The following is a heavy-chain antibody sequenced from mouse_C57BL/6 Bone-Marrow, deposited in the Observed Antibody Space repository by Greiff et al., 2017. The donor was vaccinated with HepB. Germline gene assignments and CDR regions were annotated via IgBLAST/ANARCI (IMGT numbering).Heavy chain of an antibody. CDR2: IYPGNSDT. Sequence: VQLQQSGTVLARPGASVKMSCKTSGYTFTSYWMHWVKQRPGQGLEWIGAIYPGNSDTSYNQKFKGKAKLTAVTSASTAYMELSSLTNEDSAVYYGTRSGVTTVVVNYFDYWGQGTTLTVSS. CDR1: GYTFTSYW. CDR3: TRSGVTTVVVNYFDY. D-gene: IGHD1-1*01. V-gene: IGHV1-5*01. J-gene: IGHJ2*01.